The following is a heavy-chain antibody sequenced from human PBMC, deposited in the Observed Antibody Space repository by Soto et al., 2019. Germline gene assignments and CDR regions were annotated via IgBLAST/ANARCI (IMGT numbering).Heavy chain of an antibody. CDR3: TRDLGV. J-gene: IGHJ4*02. CDR1: GFTFSGYW. V-gene: IGHV3-74*01. D-gene: IGHD3-16*01. Sequence: EVQLVESGGGLIQPGGSLRLSCAASGFTFSGYWMHWVRQAPGKGLVWVSRINRAGSSTSYADSVKGRVTISRDNAKSTLYLQMNSLRAEDTAMYYCTRDLGVWGQGTLVTVSS. CDR2: INRAGSST.